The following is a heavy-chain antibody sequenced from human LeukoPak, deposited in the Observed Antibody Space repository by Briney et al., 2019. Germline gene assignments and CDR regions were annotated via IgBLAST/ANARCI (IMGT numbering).Heavy chain of an antibody. D-gene: IGHD1-26*01. Sequence: GGSLRLSCAASGFTFSSYAMSWVRQAPGKGLEWVSVISGSGGSTYYADSVKGQFTISRDNSKNTLYLQMNSLRAEDTAVYYCARDVNRWELLRGYDAFDIWGQGTMVTVSS. CDR1: GFTFSSYA. V-gene: IGHV3-23*01. J-gene: IGHJ3*02. CDR3: ARDVNRWELLRGYDAFDI. CDR2: ISGSGGST.